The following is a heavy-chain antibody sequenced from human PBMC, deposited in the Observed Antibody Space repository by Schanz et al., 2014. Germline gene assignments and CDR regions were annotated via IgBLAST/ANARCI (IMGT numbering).Heavy chain of an antibody. D-gene: IGHD2-15*01. CDR1: GFTFRDYY. J-gene: IGHJ6*02. CDR3: AKGMGYCSGGTCYDYYYYGLDV. CDR2: ISSGSSYA. Sequence: QVQLVESGGGVVQFGRSLRLSCVASGFTFRDYYMSWIRQAPGKGLEWVSDISSGSSYANYADSVKGRFTISRDNSENTLYLQMNSLSADDTAVFYCAKGMGYCSGGTCYDYYYYGLDVWGQGTTVTVSS. V-gene: IGHV3-11*05.